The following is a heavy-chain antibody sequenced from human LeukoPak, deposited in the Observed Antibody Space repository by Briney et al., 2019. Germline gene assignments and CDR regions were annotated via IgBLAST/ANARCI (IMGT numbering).Heavy chain of an antibody. D-gene: IGHD6-19*01. CDR3: VKMAGYSSGYYYYGMDV. J-gene: IGHJ6*02. CDR1: GSTFSGYS. Sequence: GGSVRLSCAASGSTFSGYSINWVRQAPGEGLEWVSAISGCGGSTYYADSVKGRFTISRDNSKNTLYLQMNSLRAEDTAVYYCVKMAGYSSGYYYYGMDVWGQGTTVTVSS. V-gene: IGHV3-23*01. CDR2: ISGCGGST.